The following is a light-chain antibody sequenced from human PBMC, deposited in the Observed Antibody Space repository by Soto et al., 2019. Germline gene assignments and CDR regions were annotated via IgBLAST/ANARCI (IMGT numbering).Light chain of an antibody. V-gene: IGKV1-12*01. J-gene: IGKJ2*01. CDR2: STS. CDR1: QALSGW. CDR3: QQTNSFPRT. Sequence: DIQMTQSPSSVSASVGDSVTITCRASQALSGWLAWHQQKPGKAPNLLIYSTSSLQSGVPSRFSGSGSGTDFTLTISSLQPEEFATYYCQQTNSFPRTFGQGTKLEIK.